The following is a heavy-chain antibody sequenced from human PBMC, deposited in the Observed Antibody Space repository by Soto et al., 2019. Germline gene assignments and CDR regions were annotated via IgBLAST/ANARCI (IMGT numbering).Heavy chain of an antibody. V-gene: IGHV4-31*03. J-gene: IGHJ5*02. CDR3: ASFPSPGRQYCSGGSCYSWFDP. Sequence: SETLSLTCTVSGGSISSGGYYWSWIRQHPGKGLEWIGYIYYSGSTYYNPSLKSRVTISVDTSKNQFSLKLSSVTAADTAVYYCASFPSPGRQYCSGGSCYSWFDPWGQGTLVTVSS. CDR2: IYYSGST. D-gene: IGHD2-15*01. CDR1: GGSISSGGYY.